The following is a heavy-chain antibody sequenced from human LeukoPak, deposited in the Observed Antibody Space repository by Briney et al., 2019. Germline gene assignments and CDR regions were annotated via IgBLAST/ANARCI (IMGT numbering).Heavy chain of an antibody. CDR2: ISGSGGTT. Sequence: GGSLRLSCAGSGFTFNSYAMTWVRQAPGKGPKWVSGISGSGGTTYYADSVKGRFTISRDNFNNTLYLQMNSMRVEDTAVYFCAKGVVDYYDSSGYYPSDLWGQGTLVTVSS. J-gene: IGHJ5*02. V-gene: IGHV3-23*01. CDR3: AKGVVDYYDSSGYYPSDL. D-gene: IGHD3-22*01. CDR1: GFTFNSYA.